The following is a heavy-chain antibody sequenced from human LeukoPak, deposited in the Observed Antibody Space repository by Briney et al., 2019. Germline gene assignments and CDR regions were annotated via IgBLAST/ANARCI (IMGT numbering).Heavy chain of an antibody. CDR1: GYTLTELS. D-gene: IGHD2-2*01. V-gene: IGHV1-18*01. Sequence: ASVKVSCKVSGYTLTELSMHWVRQAPGQGLEWMGWISAYNGNTNYAQKLQGRVTITTDESTSTAYMELSSLRSEDTAVYYCATLGYCSSTSCYLDYWGQGTLVTVSS. CDR2: ISAYNGNT. J-gene: IGHJ4*02. CDR3: ATLGYCSSTSCYLDY.